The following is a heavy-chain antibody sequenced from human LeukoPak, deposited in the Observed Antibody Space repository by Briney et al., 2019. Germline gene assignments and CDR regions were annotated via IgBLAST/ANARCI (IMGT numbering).Heavy chain of an antibody. V-gene: IGHV3-48*01. D-gene: IGHD5-18*01. CDR1: GFTFSTYN. CDR3: ARESVETTMYDF. Sequence: GGSLRLSCAASGFTFSTYNMNWVRQAPGKGLEWLSYISSSSSTIYYADSVKGRFTISRDNAKNSLYLQMNTLRVDDTAVYYCARESVETTMYDFWGQGTLVTVSS. J-gene: IGHJ4*02. CDR2: ISSSSSTI.